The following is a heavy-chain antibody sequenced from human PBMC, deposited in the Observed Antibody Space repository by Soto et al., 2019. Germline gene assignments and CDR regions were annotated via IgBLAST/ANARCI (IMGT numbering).Heavy chain of an antibody. V-gene: IGHV3-49*03. J-gene: IGHJ4*02. Sequence: GGSLRLSCTASGFTFGDYAMSWFRQAPGKGLEWVGFIRSKAYGGTTEYAESVKGRFTISRDDSKSIAYLQMNSLKTEDTAVYYCTRGPDQLSTVTNPTGYYWGQGTLVTVSS. D-gene: IGHD4-17*01. CDR1: GFTFGDYA. CDR2: IRSKAYGGTT. CDR3: TRGPDQLSTVTNPTGYY.